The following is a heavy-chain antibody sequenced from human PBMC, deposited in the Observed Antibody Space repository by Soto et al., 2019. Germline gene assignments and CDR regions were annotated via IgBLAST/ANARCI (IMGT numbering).Heavy chain of an antibody. V-gene: IGHV3-48*01. CDR1: GFTFSSYS. Sequence: PGGSLRLSCAASGFTFSSYSMNWVRQAPGKGLEWVSYISSSSSTIYYADSVKGRFTISRDNAKNSLYLQMNSLRAEDTAVYYCAREYDFWSGYYSFDYWGQGTLVTVS. CDR2: ISSSSSTI. D-gene: IGHD3-3*01. J-gene: IGHJ4*02. CDR3: AREYDFWSGYYSFDY.